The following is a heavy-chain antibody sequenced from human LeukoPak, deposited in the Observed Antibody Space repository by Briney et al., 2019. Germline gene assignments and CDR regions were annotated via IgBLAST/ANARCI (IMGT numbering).Heavy chain of an antibody. CDR1: GFTFSDYY. CDR3: AGDRGYCSSTSCYYDY. J-gene: IGHJ4*02. V-gene: IGHV3-11*01. Sequence: PGGSLRLSCAASGFTFSDYYMSWIRQAPGKGLEWVSYISSRGSTIYYADSVKGRFTISRDNAKNSLYLQMNSLRAEDTAVYYCAGDRGYCSSTSCYYDYWGQGTLVTVSS. CDR2: ISSRGSTI. D-gene: IGHD2-2*01.